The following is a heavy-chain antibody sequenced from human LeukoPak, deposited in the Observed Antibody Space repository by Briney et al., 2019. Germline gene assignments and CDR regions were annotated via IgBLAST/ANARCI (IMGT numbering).Heavy chain of an antibody. CDR3: ARRMGIAVAGYYYYGMDV. D-gene: IGHD6-19*01. V-gene: IGHV4-39*01. CDR1: GGSISSSSYY. CDR2: IYYSGST. Sequence: PSETLSLTCTVSGGSISSSSYYWGWIRQPPGKGLEWIGSIYYSGSTYYNPSLKSRVTISVDTSKNQFSLKLSSVTAADTAVYYCARRMGIAVAGYYYYGMDVWGQGTTVTVSS. J-gene: IGHJ6*02.